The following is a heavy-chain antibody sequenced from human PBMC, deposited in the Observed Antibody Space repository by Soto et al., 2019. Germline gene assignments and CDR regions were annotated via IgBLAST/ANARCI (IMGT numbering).Heavy chain of an antibody. Sequence: QVQLQESGPGLVKPSETQSLTCNVSGGSISSYYWTWIRQPPGKGLEWIGHIYNSGSANYNPSLQSRVTISLDTSKNQFSLNLTSVTAADTAVYYCAGMSFTGFGELFGNFYFYGLDVWGQGTTVTVSS. V-gene: IGHV4-59*03. J-gene: IGHJ6*02. D-gene: IGHD3-3*01. CDR3: AGMSFTGFGELFGNFYFYGLDV. CDR2: IYNSGSA. CDR1: GGSISSYY.